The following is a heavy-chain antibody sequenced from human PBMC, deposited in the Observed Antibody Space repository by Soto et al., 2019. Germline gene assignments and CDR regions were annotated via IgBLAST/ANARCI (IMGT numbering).Heavy chain of an antibody. J-gene: IGHJ6*02. Sequence: DVHLVESGGSLVQPGGSLRLSCAASGFTFRNYWMTWVRQAPGKGLEWVANIKGDASETLYVDSVKGRFTISRDNAKESVYLQMSPLRGEDTAVYCCARDRGSVLHGQDYWGLDVWGQGTRVIVSS. V-gene: IGHV3-7*03. CDR3: ARDRGSVLHGQDYWGLDV. D-gene: IGHD6-19*01. CDR2: IKGDASET. CDR1: GFTFRNYW.